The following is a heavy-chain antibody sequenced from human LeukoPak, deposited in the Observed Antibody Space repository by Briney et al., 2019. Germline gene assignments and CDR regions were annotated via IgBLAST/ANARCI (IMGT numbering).Heavy chain of an antibody. Sequence: GGSLRLSCAASGFTFNIYGMHWVRQAPGKGLEWVALMSYDGSNKFYADSVKGRFTISRDNSKSTLYLQMNSLKAEDTAVYYCARGGVTTMTLRDLWLDYWGQGTLVTVSS. CDR1: GFTFNIYG. D-gene: IGHD4-17*01. V-gene: IGHV3-30*19. CDR3: ARGGVTTMTLRDLWLDY. J-gene: IGHJ4*02. CDR2: MSYDGSNK.